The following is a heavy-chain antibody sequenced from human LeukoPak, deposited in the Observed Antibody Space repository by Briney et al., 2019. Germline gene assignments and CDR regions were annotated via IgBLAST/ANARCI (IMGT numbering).Heavy chain of an antibody. CDR3: ARDNGSGSYYNPFDY. CDR2: IYHSGST. D-gene: IGHD3-10*01. Sequence: SETLSLTCAVSGGSISSSNWWSWVRQPPGKGLEWIGEIYHSGSTNYNPSLKSRVTISVDKSKNQFSLKLSSVTAADTAVYYCARDNGSGSYYNPFDYWSQGTLVTVSS. J-gene: IGHJ4*02. CDR1: GGSISSSNW. V-gene: IGHV4-4*02.